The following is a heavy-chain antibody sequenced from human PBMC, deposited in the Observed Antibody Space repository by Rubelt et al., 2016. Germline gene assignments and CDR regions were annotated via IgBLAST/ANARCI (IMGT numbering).Heavy chain of an antibody. J-gene: IGHJ5*02. CDR3: ARWAFVDTAMVGNWFDP. CDR2: IYYSGST. CDR1: GGSISSGGYY. D-gene: IGHD5-18*01. V-gene: IGHV4-31*03. Sequence: QVQLQESGPGLVKPSQTLSLTCTVSGGSISSGGYYWSWIRQHPGKGLEWIGYIYYSGSTYYNPSLKGRVTLSVDPSTNPFSLKLSSVTAADTAVYYCARWAFVDTAMVGNWFDPWGQGTLVTVSS.